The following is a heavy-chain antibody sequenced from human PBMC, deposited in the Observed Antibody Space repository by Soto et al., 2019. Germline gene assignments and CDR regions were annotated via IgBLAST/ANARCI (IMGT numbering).Heavy chain of an antibody. J-gene: IGHJ6*02. CDR2: IYYSGST. CDR3: ASSPGIAAAGTWSYGMDV. V-gene: IGHV4-31*03. Sequence: SETLSLTCTVSGGSISSGGYYWSWIRQRPGKGLEWIGYIYYSGSTYYNPSLKSRVTISVDTSKNQFSLKLSSVTAADTAVYYCASSPGIAAAGTWSYGMDVWGQGTTVTVSS. CDR1: GGSISSGGYY. D-gene: IGHD6-13*01.